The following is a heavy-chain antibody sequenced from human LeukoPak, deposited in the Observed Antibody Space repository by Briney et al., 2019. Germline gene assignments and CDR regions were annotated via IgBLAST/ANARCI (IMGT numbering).Heavy chain of an antibody. J-gene: IGHJ5*02. V-gene: IGHV4-34*01. D-gene: IGHD2-21*02. CDR1: GGSFSGYY. CDR2: INHSGST. CDR3: AREEVIPYCGGDCPGWFDP. Sequence: SETLSLTCAVYGGSFSGYYWSWIRQPPGKGLEWIGEINHSGSTNYNPSLKSRVTISVDTSKNQFSLKLSSVTAADTAVYYCAREEVIPYCGGDCPGWFDPWGQGTLVTVSS.